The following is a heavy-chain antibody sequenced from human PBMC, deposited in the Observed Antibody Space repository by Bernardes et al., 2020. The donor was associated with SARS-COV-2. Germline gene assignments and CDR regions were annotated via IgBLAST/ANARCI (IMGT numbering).Heavy chain of an antibody. J-gene: IGHJ4*02. Sequence: GGSLRLSCAASGFTLSDFAMSWVRQTPGKGLEWVSGSGGGGAGTYYADFVKGRFTISRDNSKNTLFLQMNSLRAEDTAVYYCAKDYCGGDCDFFDYWGQGTLVTVSS. CDR3: AKDYCGGDCDFFDY. CDR1: GFTLSDFA. D-gene: IGHD2-21*02. CDR2: SGGGGAGT. V-gene: IGHV3-23*01.